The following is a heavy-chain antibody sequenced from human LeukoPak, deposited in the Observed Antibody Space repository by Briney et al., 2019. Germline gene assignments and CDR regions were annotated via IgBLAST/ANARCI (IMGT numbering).Heavy chain of an antibody. CDR2: VSDSGGST. J-gene: IGHJ4*02. Sequence: GGSLRLSCAASGFTFSSYVMHWVRQAPGKGLEWVSAVSDSGGSTLYADSAKGRFTISRDNSKNTLYLQMDSLRAEDTAVYYCVKKGLGYCSNGVCHFDYWGQGTLVTVSS. CDR3: VKKGLGYCSNGVCHFDY. CDR1: GFTFSSYV. D-gene: IGHD2-8*01. V-gene: IGHV3-23*01.